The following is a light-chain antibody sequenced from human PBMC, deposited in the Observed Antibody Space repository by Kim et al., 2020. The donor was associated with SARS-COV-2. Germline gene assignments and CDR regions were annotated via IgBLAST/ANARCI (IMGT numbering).Light chain of an antibody. CDR3: GTWDSSLNGLV. CDR1: SSNIGQNY. J-gene: IGLJ2*01. V-gene: IGLV1-51*01. Sequence: QSVLTQPPSVSAAPGQKVTISCSGSSSNIGQNYVSWYQQFPGTAPKLLIYDNNKRHSGIPDRFSGSKSGTLATLGITGLQTGDEADYYCGTWDSSLNGLVFGGGTQLTVL. CDR2: DNN.